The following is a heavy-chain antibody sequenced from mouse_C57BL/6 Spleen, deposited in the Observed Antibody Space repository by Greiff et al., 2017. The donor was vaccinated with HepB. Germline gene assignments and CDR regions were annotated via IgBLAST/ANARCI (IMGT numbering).Heavy chain of an antibody. V-gene: IGHV1-55*01. CDR1: GYTFTSYW. CDR3: ARSHYSNYGWFAY. Sequence: QVHVKQPGAELVKPGASVKMSCKASGYTFTSYWITWVKQRPGQGLEWIGDIYPGSGSTNYNEKFKSKATLTVDTSSSTAYMQLSSLTSEDSAVYYCARSHYSNYGWFAYWGQGTLVTVSA. CDR2: IYPGSGST. D-gene: IGHD2-5*01. J-gene: IGHJ3*01.